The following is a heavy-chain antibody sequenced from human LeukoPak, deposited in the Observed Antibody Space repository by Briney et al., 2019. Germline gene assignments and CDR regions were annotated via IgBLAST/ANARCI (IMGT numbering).Heavy chain of an antibody. J-gene: IGHJ4*02. CDR3: AKDSIPTIYYFDY. CDR1: GFTFSSYA. D-gene: IGHD3-3*02. V-gene: IGHV3-23*01. CDR2: ISGSGGST. Sequence: GGSLRLSCAASGFTFSSYAMSWVRQAPGKGLEWVSAISGSGGSTYYADSVKGRLTISRDNSKNTLYLQMNSLRAEDTAVYYCAKDSIPTIYYFDYWGQGTLVTVSS.